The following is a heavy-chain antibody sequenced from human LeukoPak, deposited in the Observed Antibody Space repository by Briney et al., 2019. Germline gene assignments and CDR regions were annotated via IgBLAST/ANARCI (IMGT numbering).Heavy chain of an antibody. CDR1: GFTFSSYS. CDR2: ISSSSSYI. V-gene: IGHV3-21*01. D-gene: IGHD4-17*01. Sequence: GGSLRLSCAASGFTFSSYSMNWVRQAPGKGLEWVSSISSSSSYIYYADSVKGRFTTSRDNAKNSLYLQMNSLRAEDTAVYYCARSGDSGYSFDYWGQGTLVTVSS. J-gene: IGHJ4*02. CDR3: ARSGDSGYSFDY.